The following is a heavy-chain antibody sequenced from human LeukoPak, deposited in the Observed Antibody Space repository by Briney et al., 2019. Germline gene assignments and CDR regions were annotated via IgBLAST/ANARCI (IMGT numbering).Heavy chain of an antibody. V-gene: IGHV3-21*01. Sequence: PGGSLRLSCAASGFTFNNYNMNWVRQAPGKGLEWVSSISDSSSYIYYADSVRGRFTISRDNAKNSLYLQMNSLRAEDTAMYYCAREAAMVSWFDPWGQGTLVTVSS. J-gene: IGHJ5*02. D-gene: IGHD5-18*01. CDR1: GFTFNNYN. CDR3: AREAAMVSWFDP. CDR2: ISDSSSYI.